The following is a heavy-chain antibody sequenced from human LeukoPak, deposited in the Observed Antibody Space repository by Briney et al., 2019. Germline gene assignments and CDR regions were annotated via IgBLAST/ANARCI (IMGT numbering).Heavy chain of an antibody. J-gene: IGHJ4*02. CDR3: TTDRCSSTSCHVY. D-gene: IGHD2-2*01. V-gene: IGHV3-15*01. Sequence: PGGSLRLSCAASGFTFSNAWMSWVRQASGKGLEWVGRIKSKTDGGTTDYAAPVKGRFTISRDDSKNTLYLQMSSLKTEDTAVYYCTTDRCSSTSCHVYWGQGTLVTVSS. CDR1: GFTFSNAW. CDR2: IKSKTDGGTT.